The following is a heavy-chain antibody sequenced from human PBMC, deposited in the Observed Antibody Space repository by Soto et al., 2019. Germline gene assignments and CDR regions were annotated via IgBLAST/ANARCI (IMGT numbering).Heavy chain of an antibody. CDR1: GGTFSSYA. D-gene: IGHD3-16*01. Sequence: QVQLVQSGAEVKKPGSSVRVSCKASGGTFSSYAIDWVRQAPGQGLEWMGGIIPIFGTADYAQKFQGRVTMTAAASTSTASMELTSPSSEATAVYSCARGPTGCGWGYSFDSWGQGTLVTVSS. J-gene: IGHJ4*02. CDR3: ARGPTGCGWGYSFDS. CDR2: IIPIFGTA. V-gene: IGHV1-69*12.